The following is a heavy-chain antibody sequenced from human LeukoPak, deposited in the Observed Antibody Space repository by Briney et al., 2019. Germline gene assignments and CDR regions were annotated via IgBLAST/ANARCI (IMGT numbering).Heavy chain of an antibody. CDR1: GGSFSAYF. D-gene: IGHD3-10*01. J-gene: IGHJ3*02. V-gene: IGHV4-34*01. CDR3: ARGWFGFWYKSDADDNAFDI. CDR2: INHSGRT. Sequence: PSETLSLTCAVYGGSFSAYFWSWIRQVPGKGLEWIGEINHSGRTNYNPSLKSRVTISVDTSKNQVSLKLRFVTATDTAVYYCARGWFGFWYKSDADDNAFDIWGQGTMVTVSS.